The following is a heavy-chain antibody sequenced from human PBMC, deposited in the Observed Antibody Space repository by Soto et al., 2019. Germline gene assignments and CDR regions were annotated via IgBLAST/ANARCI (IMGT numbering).Heavy chain of an antibody. Sequence: SVKVSCKASGGTFSSYAISWVRQAPGQGLEWMGGIIPIFGTANYAQKFQGRVTITADESTSTAYMELSSLRSEDTAVYYCARAFYDILTGYYRDYYYYGMDVWGQGTTVTVSS. D-gene: IGHD3-9*01. CDR3: ARAFYDILTGYYRDYYYYGMDV. CDR1: GGTFSSYA. V-gene: IGHV1-69*13. CDR2: IIPIFGTA. J-gene: IGHJ6*02.